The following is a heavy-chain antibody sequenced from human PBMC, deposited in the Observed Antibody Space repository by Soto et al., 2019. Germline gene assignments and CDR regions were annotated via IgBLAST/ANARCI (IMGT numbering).Heavy chain of an antibody. J-gene: IGHJ1*01. Sequence: QITLKESGPTLVKPTQTLTLTCTFSGFSLTTSGVGVGWIRHSPGKAPEWLALIYWDDDKRSSPSLKSRLTITKDTAKNQVVLTRTNMDPVDTATYYCAHTPNPSGTTSAEVFQQWGQGTLVTVSS. V-gene: IGHV2-5*02. CDR1: GFSLTTSGVG. CDR3: AHTPNPSGTTSAEVFQQ. CDR2: IYWDDDK. D-gene: IGHD3-10*01.